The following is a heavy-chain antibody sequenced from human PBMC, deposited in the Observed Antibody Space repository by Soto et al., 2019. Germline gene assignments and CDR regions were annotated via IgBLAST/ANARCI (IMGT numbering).Heavy chain of an antibody. Sequence: QVQLVQSGAEVKKPGASVKVSCKASGYTFTSYAMHWVRQAPGQRLEWMGWINAGNGNTKYSQKFQGRCTITRDTSASTAYMELSSLRSEDTAVYYCARGYCSGGSCYSVDYWGQGTLVTVSS. V-gene: IGHV1-3*01. CDR3: ARGYCSGGSCYSVDY. J-gene: IGHJ4*02. CDR2: INAGNGNT. D-gene: IGHD2-15*01. CDR1: GYTFTSYA.